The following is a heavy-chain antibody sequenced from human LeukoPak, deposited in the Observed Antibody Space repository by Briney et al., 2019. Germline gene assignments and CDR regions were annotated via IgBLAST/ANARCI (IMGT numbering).Heavy chain of an antibody. CDR3: ARARIRFDP. V-gene: IGHV4-34*01. Sequence: PSETLSLTCAVYGGSFSGYYWSWIRQPPGKGLEWIGEINHSGSTNYNPSLKSRVTISVDTSKNQFSLKPSSVTAADTAVYYCARARIRFDPWGQGTLVTVSS. CDR2: INHSGST. CDR1: GGSFSGYY. J-gene: IGHJ5*02. D-gene: IGHD6-6*01.